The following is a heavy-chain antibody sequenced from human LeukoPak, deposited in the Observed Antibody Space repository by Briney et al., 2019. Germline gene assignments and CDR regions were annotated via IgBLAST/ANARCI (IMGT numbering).Heavy chain of an antibody. D-gene: IGHD3-22*01. V-gene: IGHV4-59*01. CDR1: GCSISSYY. Sequence: SETLSLTCTVSGCSISSYYWSWIRQPPGKGLEWIGYIYYSGSTNYNPSLKSRVTISVDTSKNQFSLKLSSVTAADTAVYYCAREAYYDSSGYSTIDYWGQGTLVTVSS. CDR3: AREAYYDSSGYSTIDY. CDR2: IYYSGST. J-gene: IGHJ4*02.